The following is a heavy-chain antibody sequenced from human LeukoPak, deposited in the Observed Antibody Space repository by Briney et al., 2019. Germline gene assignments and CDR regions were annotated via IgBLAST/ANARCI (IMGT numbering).Heavy chain of an antibody. J-gene: IGHJ6*03. V-gene: IGHV3-53*01. CDR3: ARVGGDMLYYYYYMDV. Sequence: GGSLRLSCAASGFTVSSNYMSWVRQAPGKGLEWVSVIYSGGSTYYADSVKGRFTISRDNSKNTLYLQMNSLRAEDTAVYYCARVGGDMLYYYYYMDVWGKGTTVTISS. D-gene: IGHD3-16*01. CDR2: IYSGGST. CDR1: GFTVSSNY.